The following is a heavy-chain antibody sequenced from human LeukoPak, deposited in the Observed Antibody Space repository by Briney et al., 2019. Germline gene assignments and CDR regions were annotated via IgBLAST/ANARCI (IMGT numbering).Heavy chain of an antibody. V-gene: IGHV4-34*01. J-gene: IGHJ4*02. CDR3: ARAQSITMVRGVIQFDY. D-gene: IGHD3-10*01. Sequence: SETLSLTCTVSGGAISRWCWSWLRQPAGKGLEWIGEINHSGSTNYNPSLKSRVTISVDTSKNQFSLKLSSVTAADTAVYYCARAQSITMVRGVIQFDYWGQGTLVTVSS. CDR1: GGAISRWC. CDR2: INHSGST.